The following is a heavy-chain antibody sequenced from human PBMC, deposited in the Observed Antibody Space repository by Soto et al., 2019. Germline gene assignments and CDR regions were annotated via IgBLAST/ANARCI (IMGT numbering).Heavy chain of an antibody. D-gene: IGHD1-7*01. CDR1: GFTFSDYY. J-gene: IGHJ6*02. CDR2: ISSSGSTI. CDR3: ARVGSITGTTVGILDYYYYGMDV. Sequence: PGGSLRLSCAASGFTFSDYYMSWIRQAPGKGLEWVSYISSSGSTIYYADSVKGRFTISRDNAKNSLYLQMNSLRAEDTAVYYCARVGSITGTTVGILDYYYYGMDVWGQGTTVTVSS. V-gene: IGHV3-11*01.